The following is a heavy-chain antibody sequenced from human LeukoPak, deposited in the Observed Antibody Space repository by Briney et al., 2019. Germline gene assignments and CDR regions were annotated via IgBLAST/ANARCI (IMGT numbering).Heavy chain of an antibody. V-gene: IGHV1-18*01. D-gene: IGHD1-7*01. CDR1: GYTFTSYG. CDR2: ISAYNGNT. CDR3: ARGRLELDSLMAFDI. Sequence: ASVKVSCKASGYTFTSYGISWVRQAPGQGLEWMGWISAYNGNTNYAQKLQGRVTMTTDTSTSTAYMELRSLRSDDTAVYYCARGRLELDSLMAFDIWGQGTMVTVSS. J-gene: IGHJ3*02.